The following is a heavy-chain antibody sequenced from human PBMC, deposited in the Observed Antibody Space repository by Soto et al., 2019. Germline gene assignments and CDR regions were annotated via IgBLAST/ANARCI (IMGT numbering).Heavy chain of an antibody. CDR2: IGTAGDT. D-gene: IGHD2-15*01. Sequence: VQLVESGGGLVQPGGSLRLSCAASGFTFSSYDMHWVRQATGKGLEWVSAIGTAGDTYYPGSVKGRFTISRENAKNSLYLQMNGLRAGDTAVYYCARGYCSGGSCYSVAFDIWGQGTMVTVSS. CDR1: GFTFSSYD. J-gene: IGHJ3*02. CDR3: ARGYCSGGSCYSVAFDI. V-gene: IGHV3-13*01.